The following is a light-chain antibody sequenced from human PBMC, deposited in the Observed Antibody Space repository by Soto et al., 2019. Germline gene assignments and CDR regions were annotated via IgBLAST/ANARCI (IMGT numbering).Light chain of an antibody. CDR1: QSISRQ. V-gene: IGKV1-5*03. Sequence: DIQMNQSPSTLYASVGDRVSITCRASQSISRQLAWHKQNPGTDPNLLIYQASNLETGVTSTFTGGGSGTEFTLTISSLQSDDLATYFCLQYQSYWAFGQGTKVEVK. CDR3: LQYQSYWA. CDR2: QAS. J-gene: IGKJ1*01.